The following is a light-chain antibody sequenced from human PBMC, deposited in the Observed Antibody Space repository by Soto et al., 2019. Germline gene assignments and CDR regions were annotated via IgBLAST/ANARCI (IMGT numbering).Light chain of an antibody. CDR1: SSNIGTNT. CDR3: AAWDDSLNGNV. Sequence: QSVLTQPHSVSGTPGQRVTISCSGSSSNIGTNTVHWFQQLPGTAPKVLIYRTDQRPSGVPERFSGSKSGTSASLAISELQSVDEGDYYCAAWDDSLNGNVFGIGTKVTV. V-gene: IGLV1-44*01. J-gene: IGLJ1*01. CDR2: RTD.